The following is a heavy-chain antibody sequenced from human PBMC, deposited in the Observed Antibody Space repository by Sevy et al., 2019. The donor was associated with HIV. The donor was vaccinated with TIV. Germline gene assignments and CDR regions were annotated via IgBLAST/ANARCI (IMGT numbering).Heavy chain of an antibody. CDR2: ISAYNGNT. CDR3: ARVRWRYCSGGSCYSGPGGRWFDP. J-gene: IGHJ5*02. CDR1: GYTFTSFG. D-gene: IGHD2-15*01. Sequence: ASVKVSCKASGYTFTSFGFSWVRQAPGQGLEWMGWISAYNGNTNYAQKLQGRVTMTTDTSTSTAYMELRSLRSDDTAVYYCARVRWRYCSGGSCYSGPGGRWFDPWGQGTLVTVSS. V-gene: IGHV1-18*01.